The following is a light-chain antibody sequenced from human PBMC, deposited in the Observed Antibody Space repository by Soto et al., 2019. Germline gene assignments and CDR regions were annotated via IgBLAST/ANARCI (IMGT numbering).Light chain of an antibody. CDR1: SSDVGGYNY. J-gene: IGLJ1*01. Sequence: QSVLTQPPSVSGSPGQSITMSCTGTSSDVGGYNYVSWYQQHPGKAPKLMIYEVSNRPSGVSNRFSGSKSGNTASLTISGLQAEDEADYYCSSYTSIITLYVFGSGTKVTVL. CDR3: SSYTSIITLYV. CDR2: EVS. V-gene: IGLV2-14*01.